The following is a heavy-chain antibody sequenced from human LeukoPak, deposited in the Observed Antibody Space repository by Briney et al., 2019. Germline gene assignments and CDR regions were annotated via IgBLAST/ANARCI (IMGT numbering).Heavy chain of an antibody. V-gene: IGHV1-69*13. CDR1: GGTFSSYA. Sequence: SVKVSCKASGGTFSSYAISWVRQAPGQGLEWMGGIIPIFGTANYAQKFQGRVTITADESTSTAYMELSSLRSEDTVVYYCARAPYYYDSSGYYRDYWGQGTLVTVSS. CDR3: ARAPYYYDSSGYYRDY. D-gene: IGHD3-22*01. CDR2: IIPIFGTA. J-gene: IGHJ4*02.